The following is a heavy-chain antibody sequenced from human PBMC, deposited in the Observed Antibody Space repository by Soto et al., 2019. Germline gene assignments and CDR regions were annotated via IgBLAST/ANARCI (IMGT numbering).Heavy chain of an antibody. D-gene: IGHD1-26*01. J-gene: IGHJ4*02. Sequence: EVQLVESGGGLVQPGGSLRLSCAASGFTFSSYWMHWVRQAPGKGLVWVSRINHDESSSTYVDSVRGRFTISRDNAKNTLYLQMNSLRAEDTAVYYCAIRGPLSGLAYWGQGTLVTVSS. V-gene: IGHV3-74*01. CDR3: AIRGPLSGLAY. CDR1: GFTFSSYW. CDR2: INHDESSS.